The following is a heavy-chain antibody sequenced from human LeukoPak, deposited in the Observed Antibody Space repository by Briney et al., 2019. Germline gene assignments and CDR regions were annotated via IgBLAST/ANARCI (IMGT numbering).Heavy chain of an antibody. D-gene: IGHD2-2*01. CDR3: AREWGGSCSSTSCNWLDP. Sequence: ASVKVSCKASGYTFTGYYIHWVRQAPGQGLEWMGRINPNSGGTNYAQKFQGKVSMTRDTSISTAYMELSGLRSDDTAVYYCAREWGGSCSSTSCNWLDPWGQGTLVTVSS. CDR2: INPNSGGT. J-gene: IGHJ5*02. CDR1: GYTFTGYY. V-gene: IGHV1-2*06.